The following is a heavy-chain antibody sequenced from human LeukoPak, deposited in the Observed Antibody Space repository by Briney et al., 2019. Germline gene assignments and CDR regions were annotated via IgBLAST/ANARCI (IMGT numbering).Heavy chain of an antibody. D-gene: IGHD6-19*01. J-gene: IGHJ4*02. CDR1: GFTVSSNY. CDR3: ARDPRYSSGWYHDY. Sequence: PGGSLRLSCAASGFTVSSNYMSWVRQAPGKGLEWVSVIYSGGSTYYADSVKGRFTISRDNSKNTLYLQMNSLRAEDTAVYYCARDPRYSSGWYHDYWGQGTLVTVSS. CDR2: IYSGGST. V-gene: IGHV3-53*01.